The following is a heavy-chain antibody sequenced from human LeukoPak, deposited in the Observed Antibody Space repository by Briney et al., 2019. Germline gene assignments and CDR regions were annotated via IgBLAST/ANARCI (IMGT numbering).Heavy chain of an antibody. CDR2: ISSNGGST. D-gene: IGHD6-19*01. Sequence: GGSLRLSCAASGFTFSSYAMHWVRQAPGKGLEYVSAISSNGGSTYYANSVKGRFTISRDNSKNTLYLQMGSLRAEDMAVYYCARNRIAVAGFFDYWGQGTLVTVPS. CDR1: GFTFSSYA. V-gene: IGHV3-64*01. J-gene: IGHJ4*02. CDR3: ARNRIAVAGFFDY.